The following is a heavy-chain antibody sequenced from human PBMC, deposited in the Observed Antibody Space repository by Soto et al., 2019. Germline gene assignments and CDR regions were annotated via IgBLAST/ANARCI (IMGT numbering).Heavy chain of an antibody. D-gene: IGHD2-2*01. CDR3: XXXXRYCSSTSCYAD. CDR1: GFTFSSYA. Sequence: EVQLLESGAGLVQPGGSLRLSCAASGFTFSSYAMSWVRQAPGKGLEWVSGISTSGDSTYYADSVKGRFTISRDNSKXXXXXXXXXXXXXXXXXXXXXXXXRYCSSTSCYADWGQGTLVTVSS. J-gene: IGHJ4*02. CDR2: ISTSGDST. V-gene: IGHV3-23*01.